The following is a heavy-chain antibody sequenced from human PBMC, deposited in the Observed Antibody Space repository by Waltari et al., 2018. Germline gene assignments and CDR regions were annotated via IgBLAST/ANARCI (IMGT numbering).Heavy chain of an antibody. J-gene: IGHJ4*02. D-gene: IGHD3-10*01. CDR3: AKDAFGNTYLDH. CDR2: IFFGGGDS. Sequence: QIQLVESGGGVVQPGMSLRLSCEASGFSLGTYGMHWVRQAPGKGLEWLALIFFGGGDSFYADSVRGRFTISRDNSKNTLYLDINSLRLDDTAIYYCAKDAFGNTYLDHWGQGTLVTVSS. CDR1: GFSLGTYG. V-gene: IGHV3-30*19.